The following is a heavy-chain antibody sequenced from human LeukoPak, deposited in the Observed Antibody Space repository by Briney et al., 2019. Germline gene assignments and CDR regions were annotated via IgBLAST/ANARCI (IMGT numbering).Heavy chain of an antibody. D-gene: IGHD6-13*01. CDR1: GYTFTGYY. CDR2: INPNSGGT. CDR3: ARDFGSSSWYYRDNWFDP. V-gene: IGHV1-2*02. Sequence: ASVKVSCKASGYTFTGYYMHWVRQAPGQGLEWMGWINPNSGGTNYAQKFQGRVTMTRDTSISTAYMELSRLRSDDPAVYYCARDFGSSSWYYRDNWFDPWGQGTLVTVSS. J-gene: IGHJ5*02.